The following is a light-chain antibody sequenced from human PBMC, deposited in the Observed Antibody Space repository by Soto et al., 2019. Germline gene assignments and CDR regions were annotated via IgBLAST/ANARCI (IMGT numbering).Light chain of an antibody. CDR2: DDN. CDR1: SSNIGGNS. CDR3: GSWDSRLSAYV. Sequence: QSVLTQPPSVSAAPGQKITISCSGSSSNIGGNSVSWYQQRPGTAPKLLIYDDNKRPSGIPDRFSGSKSGTSATLGITGFQTGDEADYYCGSWDSRLSAYVFGTGTKVT. V-gene: IGLV1-51*01. J-gene: IGLJ1*01.